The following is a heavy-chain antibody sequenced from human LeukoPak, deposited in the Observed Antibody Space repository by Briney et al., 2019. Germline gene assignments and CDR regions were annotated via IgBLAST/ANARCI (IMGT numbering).Heavy chain of an antibody. CDR1: GFTFSSYG. CDR2: IWSDGSKT. Sequence: PTGGSLRLSCAASGFTFSSYGMHWVRQAPGKGLEWVSVIWSDGSKTFYADSVKGRFTISRDNSKNTLYLQMNSLRAEDTAMYYCARDIYGITGVLDYWGQGTLVTVSS. V-gene: IGHV3-33*08. D-gene: IGHD1-14*01. CDR3: ARDIYGITGVLDY. J-gene: IGHJ4*02.